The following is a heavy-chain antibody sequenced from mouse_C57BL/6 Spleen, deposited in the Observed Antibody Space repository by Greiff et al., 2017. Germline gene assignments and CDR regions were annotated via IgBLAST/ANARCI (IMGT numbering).Heavy chain of an antibody. V-gene: IGHV1-55*01. CDR2: IYPGSGST. CDR3: ARSMAYPGAMDY. CDR1: GYTFTSYW. J-gene: IGHJ4*01. D-gene: IGHD2-3*01. Sequence: QVQLQQPGAELVKPGASVTMSCKASGYTFTSYWITWVKQRPGQGLEWIGDIYPGSGSTNYNEKFKSKATLTVDTSSRPAYMQLSSLTSEDSAVYYCARSMAYPGAMDYWGQGTSVTVSS.